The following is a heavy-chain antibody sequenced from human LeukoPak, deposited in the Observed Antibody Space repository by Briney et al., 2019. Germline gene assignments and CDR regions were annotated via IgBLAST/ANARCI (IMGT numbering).Heavy chain of an antibody. Sequence: IPSETLSLTCAVYGGSFSGYYWSWIRQPPGKGLEWIGEINHSGSTNYNPSLKSRVTISVDTSKNQFSLKLSSVTAADTAVYYCAREVRLRYYFDYWGQGTLVTVSS. CDR2: INHSGST. V-gene: IGHV4-34*01. CDR3: AREVRLRYYFDY. CDR1: GGSFSGYY. J-gene: IGHJ4*02. D-gene: IGHD4/OR15-4a*01.